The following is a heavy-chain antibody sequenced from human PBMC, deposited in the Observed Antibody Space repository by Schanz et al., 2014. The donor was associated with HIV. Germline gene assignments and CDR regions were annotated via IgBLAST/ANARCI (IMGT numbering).Heavy chain of an antibody. Sequence: QVQLVESGGGVVQPGRSLRLSCAASGFTFSSYGMHWVRQAPGKGLEWVAVTWYDGSNKYYADSVKGRFTISRDNSKNTLFLQRNSLRAEDTAVYFCATTLYPYTSSSDYYYGMDVWGQGTTVTVSS. CDR2: TWYDGSNK. CDR3: ATTLYPYTSSSDYYYGMDV. D-gene: IGHD6-6*01. V-gene: IGHV3-33*01. J-gene: IGHJ6*02. CDR1: GFTFSSYG.